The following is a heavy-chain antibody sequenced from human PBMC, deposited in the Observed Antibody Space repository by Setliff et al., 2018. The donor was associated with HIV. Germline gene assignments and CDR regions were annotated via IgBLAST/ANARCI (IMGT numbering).Heavy chain of an antibody. CDR1: SGSVNNYW. CDR3: ARRIYGNNPYFDY. CDR2: IYYSGST. Sequence: PSETLSLTCNVSSGSVNNYWWTWIRQPPGKGLEWIGYIYYSGSTYYNPSLKSRVTISVDTSKNQFSLMLSSVTAADTAVYYCARRIYGNNPYFDYWSQGTLVTVSS. D-gene: IGHD4-17*01. V-gene: IGHV4-59*02. J-gene: IGHJ4*02.